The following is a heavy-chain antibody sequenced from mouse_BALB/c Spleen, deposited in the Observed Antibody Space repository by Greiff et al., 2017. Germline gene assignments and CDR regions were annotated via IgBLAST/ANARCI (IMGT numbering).Heavy chain of an antibody. CDR2: INPANGDT. CDR1: GFTFKDTY. Sequence: VQLQQSGAELVKPGASVKLSCTASGFTFKDTYMHWVKQRPEQGLEWIGRINPANGDTKYDPKFQSKATMTADTSSNTAYLQLSSLTSEDTAVYYFARGDFDDDDFDYWGQGTTLTVSA. CDR3: ARGDFDDDDFDY. V-gene: IGHV14-3*02. D-gene: IGHD2-13*01. J-gene: IGHJ2*01.